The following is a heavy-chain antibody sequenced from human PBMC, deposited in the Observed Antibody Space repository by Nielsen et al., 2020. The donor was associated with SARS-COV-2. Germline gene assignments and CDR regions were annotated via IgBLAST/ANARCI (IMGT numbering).Heavy chain of an antibody. D-gene: IGHD6-6*01. Sequence: GESLKISCAASGFTFNSYAMHWVRRAPGKGLEWVAVISYEGSKKYYADSVKGRFTISRDDSKNSVYLQMKSLRPEDTAIYYCARGLGFGNIPAHPPYGLDVWGQGTTVTVSS. CDR3: ARGLGFGNIPAHPPYGLDV. J-gene: IGHJ6*02. V-gene: IGHV3-30*03. CDR1: GFTFNSYA. CDR2: ISYEGSKK.